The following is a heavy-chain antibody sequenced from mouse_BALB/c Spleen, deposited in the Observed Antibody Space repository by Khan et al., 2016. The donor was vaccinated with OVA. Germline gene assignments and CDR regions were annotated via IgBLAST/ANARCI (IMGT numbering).Heavy chain of an antibody. J-gene: IGHJ3*01. D-gene: IGHD1-2*01. CDR3: ARRNYFGYTFAY. Sequence: QVQLQQSGAELARPGASVKLSCKASGYTFTDYYINWVKQRTGQDLEWIGEISPGSGDTYYNERFKGKATLTADKSSSTAYMQLSSLTSEASAVYFCARRNYFGYTFAYWGRGTLVTVSA. V-gene: IGHV1-77*01. CDR1: GYTFTDYY. CDR2: ISPGSGDT.